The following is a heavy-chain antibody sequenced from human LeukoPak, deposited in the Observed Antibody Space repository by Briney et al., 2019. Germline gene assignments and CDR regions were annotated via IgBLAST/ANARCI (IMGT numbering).Heavy chain of an antibody. CDR2: ISSSSSYI. Sequence: GSLRLSCAASGFTFSSYSMNWVRQAPGMGLEWVSSISSSSSYIYYADSVKGRFTISRDNAKNSLYLQMNSLRAEDTAVYYCARDVVPAAMISWAGWFDPWGQGTLVTVSS. D-gene: IGHD2-2*01. CDR1: GFTFSSYS. J-gene: IGHJ5*02. CDR3: ARDVVPAAMISWAGWFDP. V-gene: IGHV3-21*01.